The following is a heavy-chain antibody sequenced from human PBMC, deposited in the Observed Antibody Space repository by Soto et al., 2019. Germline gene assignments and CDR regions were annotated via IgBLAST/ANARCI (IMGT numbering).Heavy chain of an antibody. D-gene: IGHD3-3*01. Sequence: VPLVPSGAEVKKPGASVKVSCKASGYTFSGYYLHWVRQAPGQGLEWMGWINPKSGGTKYTQKFQGRVTMTRDTSIITAYMDLSRVTSADTAVYYCAREGSGYSAFDIWGQGTMVTVSS. J-gene: IGHJ3*02. CDR3: AREGSGYSAFDI. CDR1: GYTFSGYY. CDR2: INPKSGGT. V-gene: IGHV1-2*02.